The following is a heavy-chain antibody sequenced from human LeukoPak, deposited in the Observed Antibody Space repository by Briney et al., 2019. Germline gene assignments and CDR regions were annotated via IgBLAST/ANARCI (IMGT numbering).Heavy chain of an antibody. V-gene: IGHV3-74*01. CDR1: GFTFNNYW. J-gene: IGHJ4*02. Sequence: GGSLRLSCAASGFTFNNYWIHWVRQAPGKGLVWVSRVNGDGGSTTYADSVKGRFNISRDNAKNTLYLQMNNLRAEDTAVYYCVREDYGDYVFDYWGQGTLVTVSS. CDR3: VREDYGDYVFDY. CDR2: VNGDGGST. D-gene: IGHD4-17*01.